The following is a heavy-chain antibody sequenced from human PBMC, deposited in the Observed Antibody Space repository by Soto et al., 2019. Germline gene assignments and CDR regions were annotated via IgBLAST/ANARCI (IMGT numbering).Heavy chain of an antibody. Sequence: SETLSLTCAVSGGSISSSNWWSWVRQPPGKGLEWIGEIYHSGSTNYNPSLKSRVTISVDKSKNQFSLKLSSVTAADTAVYYCARSSDPNDSSGYSSPLFDYWGQGTLVTVS. CDR3: ARSSDPNDSSGYSSPLFDY. D-gene: IGHD3-22*01. CDR1: GGSISSSNW. V-gene: IGHV4-4*02. J-gene: IGHJ4*02. CDR2: IYHSGST.